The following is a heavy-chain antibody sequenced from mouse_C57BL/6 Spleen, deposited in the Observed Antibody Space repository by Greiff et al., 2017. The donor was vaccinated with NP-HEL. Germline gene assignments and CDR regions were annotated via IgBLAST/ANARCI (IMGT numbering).Heavy chain of an antibody. CDR3: AGDYDGYGGFAY. D-gene: IGHD2-3*01. Sequence: QVQLQQSGAELVRPGTSVKVSCMASGYAFTNYLLEWVKQRPGQGLEWIGVINPGSGGTNYNEKFKGKATLTADKSSSTAYMQLSSLTSEDSAVYFCAGDYDGYGGFAYWGQGTLVTVSA. V-gene: IGHV1-54*01. CDR1: GYAFTNYL. CDR2: INPGSGGT. J-gene: IGHJ3*01.